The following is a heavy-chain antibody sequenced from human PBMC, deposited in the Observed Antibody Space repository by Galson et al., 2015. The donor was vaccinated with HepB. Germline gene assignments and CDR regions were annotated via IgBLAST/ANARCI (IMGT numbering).Heavy chain of an antibody. V-gene: IGHV1-3*01. CDR1: GYTFTSYA. Sequence: SVKVSCKASGYTFTSYAMHWVRQAPGQRLEWMGWINAGNGNTKYSQKFQGRVTITRDTSASTAYMELSSLRSEDTAVYYCARVITMIAEWWFDPWGQGTLVTVSS. J-gene: IGHJ5*02. CDR2: INAGNGNT. CDR3: ARVITMIAEWWFDP. D-gene: IGHD3-22*01.